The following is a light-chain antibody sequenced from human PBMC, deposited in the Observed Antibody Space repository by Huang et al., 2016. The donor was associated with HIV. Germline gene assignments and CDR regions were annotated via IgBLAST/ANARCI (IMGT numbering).Light chain of an antibody. CDR3: QQLNSFPRT. V-gene: IGKV1-9*01. CDR2: AAS. CDR1: QGISSY. J-gene: IGKJ1*01. Sequence: IQLTQSPSSLSASVGDRVPITCRASQGISSYLAWYQQKPGTAPKLLIYAASTLQIGVPSRFSGSGSGTDFTLTISSLQPEDFATYFCQQLNSFPRTFGQGTKVEIK.